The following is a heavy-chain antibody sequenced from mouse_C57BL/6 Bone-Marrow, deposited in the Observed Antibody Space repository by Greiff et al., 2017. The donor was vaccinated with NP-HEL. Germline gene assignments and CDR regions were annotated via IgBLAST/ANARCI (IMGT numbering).Heavy chain of an antibody. Sequence: EVKLVESGGGLVKPGGSLKLSCAASGFTFSDYGMHWVRQAPEKGLEWVAYISSGSSTIYYADTVKGRFTISRDNAKNTLFLQMTSLRSEDTAMYYCARTGPEAYWGQGTLVTVSA. CDR2: ISSGSSTI. CDR1: GFTFSDYG. CDR3: ARTGPEAY. J-gene: IGHJ3*01. V-gene: IGHV5-17*01. D-gene: IGHD3-1*01.